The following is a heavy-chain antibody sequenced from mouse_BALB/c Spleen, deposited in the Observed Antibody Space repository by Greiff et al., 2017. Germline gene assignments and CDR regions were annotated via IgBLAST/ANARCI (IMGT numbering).Heavy chain of an antibody. CDR2: IWGDGST. J-gene: IGHJ4*01. CDR1: GFSLTGYG. CDR3: ARDIPCPRRAMDY. V-gene: IGHV2-6-7*01. Sequence: QVQLKESGPGLVAPSQSLSITCTVSGFSLTGYGVNWVRQPPGKGLEWLGMIWGDGSTDYNSALKSRLSISKDNSKSQVFLKMNSLQTVDTARYYCARDIPCPRRAMDYWGQGTSVTVSS. D-gene: IGHD5-1-1*01.